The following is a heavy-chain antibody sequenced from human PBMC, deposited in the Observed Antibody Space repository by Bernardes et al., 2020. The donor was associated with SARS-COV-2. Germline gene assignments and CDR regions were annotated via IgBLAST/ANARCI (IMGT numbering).Heavy chain of an antibody. Sequence: SQTLSLTCAISGDSVSSNSAVWHWIRQSPSRGLEWLGRTSYRSKWNYDYAVSVKSRITISPDTSKNQFSLELTSVTPEDTAVYYCARGANYAMGVWGQGTTVTVS. CDR1: GDSVSSNSAV. J-gene: IGHJ6*02. CDR3: ARGANYAMGV. V-gene: IGHV6-1*01. CDR2: TSYRSKWNY.